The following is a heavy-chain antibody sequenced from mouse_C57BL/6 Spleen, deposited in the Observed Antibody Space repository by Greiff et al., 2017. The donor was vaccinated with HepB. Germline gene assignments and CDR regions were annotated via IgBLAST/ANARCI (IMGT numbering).Heavy chain of an antibody. J-gene: IGHJ3*01. CDR3: VKSLGLRFAY. D-gene: IGHD3-1*01. Sequence: EVKVVESGGGLVQPKGSLKLSCAASGFSFNTYAMNWVRQAPGKGLEWVARIRSKSNNYATYYADSVKDRFTISRDDSESMLYLQMNNLKTEDTAMYYCVKSLGLRFAYWGQRTLVTVSA. CDR2: IRSKSNNYAT. V-gene: IGHV10-1*01. CDR1: GFSFNTYA.